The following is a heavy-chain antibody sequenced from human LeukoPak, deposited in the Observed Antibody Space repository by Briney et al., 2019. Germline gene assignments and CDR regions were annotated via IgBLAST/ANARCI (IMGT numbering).Heavy chain of an antibody. Sequence: SSETLSLTCTVSGGSISSSSYYWGWIRQPPGKGLEWIGSIYYSGSTYYNPSLKSRVTISVDTSKNQFSLKLSSVTAADTAVYYCARGPTVTTRVFDYWGQGTLVTVSS. CDR1: GGSISSSSYY. D-gene: IGHD4-17*01. J-gene: IGHJ4*02. V-gene: IGHV4-39*01. CDR3: ARGPTVTTRVFDY. CDR2: IYYSGST.